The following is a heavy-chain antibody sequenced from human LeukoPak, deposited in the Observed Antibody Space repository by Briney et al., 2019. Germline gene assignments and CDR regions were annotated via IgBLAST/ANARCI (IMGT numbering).Heavy chain of an antibody. V-gene: IGHV1-8*03. CDR2: MNPNSGNT. Sequence: ASVKVSCKASGYTFTAYYMHWVRLAPGQGLEWMGWMNPNSGNTGYAQKFQGRVTITRNTSISTAYMELSSLRSEDTAVYYCARGLWAAASPPWFDPWGQGTLVTVSS. CDR3: ARGLWAAASPPWFDP. D-gene: IGHD6-13*01. J-gene: IGHJ5*02. CDR1: GYTFTAYY.